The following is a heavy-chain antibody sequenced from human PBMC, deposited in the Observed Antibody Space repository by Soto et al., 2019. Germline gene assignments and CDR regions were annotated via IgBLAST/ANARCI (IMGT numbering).Heavy chain of an antibody. Sequence: GAPVKVYCKASGYTFTSDVINWVRKATGQGLEWMGWMNPKSGNTNNAQKFQGRVTMTTDTSTSTAYMELSSLRSEDTAVYYCARELVCAYSTSCYRGAYYSYGMDVWGEGTTVTLSS. CDR1: GYTFTSDV. J-gene: IGHJ6*04. CDR3: ARELVCAYSTSCYRGAYYSYGMDV. CDR2: MNPKSGNT. V-gene: IGHV1-8*01. D-gene: IGHD2-2*01.